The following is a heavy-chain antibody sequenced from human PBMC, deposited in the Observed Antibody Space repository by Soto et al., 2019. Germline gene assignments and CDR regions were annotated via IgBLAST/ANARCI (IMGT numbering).Heavy chain of an antibody. CDR1: GGSIGSNY. J-gene: IGHJ4*02. CDR2: VYNSGST. CDR3: ARYRREAVAGYTLDN. D-gene: IGHD6-13*01. Sequence: PSETLSLTCTVSGGSIGSNYWTWIRQPPGKGLEWIGYVYNSGSTNYNPSLKSRVTISEDTSKSQFSLKVNSMTAADTAVYYCARYRREAVAGYTLDNWGQGILVTVS. V-gene: IGHV4-59*01.